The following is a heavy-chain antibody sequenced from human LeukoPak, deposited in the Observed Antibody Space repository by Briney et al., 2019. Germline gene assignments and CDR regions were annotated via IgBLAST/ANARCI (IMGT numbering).Heavy chain of an antibody. CDR3: ARHGGRYNWSPSD. V-gene: IGHV4-39*01. CDR2: ITYSGAN. Sequence: SETLSLTCTVSGDTISSSTSSTTYYWGWIRQPPGKGLEWIGSITYSGANHYNESLKSRVTISVDTSRNQFSLRLSSVTAADTAVYFCARHGGRYNWSPSDWGQGTLVTVSS. J-gene: IGHJ4*02. CDR1: GDTISSSTSSTTYY. D-gene: IGHD1-20*01.